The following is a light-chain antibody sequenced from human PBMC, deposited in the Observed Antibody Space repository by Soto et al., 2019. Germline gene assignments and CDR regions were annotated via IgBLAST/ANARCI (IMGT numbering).Light chain of an antibody. CDR3: QQCYSTPFT. J-gene: IGKJ4*01. CDR1: QSISSY. CDR2: AAS. V-gene: IGKV1-39*01. Sequence: TPMTPSPSSLAASIGDSVSITYLASQSISSYLNWYQQKPGKAPKLLIYAASSLQSGVPSRFSGSGSGTDFTLTISSLQPEDFATYYCQQCYSTPFTFGGGTKVDIK.